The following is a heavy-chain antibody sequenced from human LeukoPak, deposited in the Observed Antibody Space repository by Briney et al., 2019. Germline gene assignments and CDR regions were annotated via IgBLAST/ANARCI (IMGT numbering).Heavy chain of an antibody. CDR3: ARTPRIVVGVSGWFDP. D-gene: IGHD2-2*01. CDR1: GGSISTYY. V-gene: IGHV4-59*08. CDR2: IYYSGST. J-gene: IGHJ5*02. Sequence: SETLSLTCTVSGGSISTYYWSWIRQPPGKGLEWIGYIYYSGSTNYIPSLLSRVTISVDTSKNQFSLKKSSVIAADTAVYYCARTPRIVVGVSGWFDPWGQGALVTVSS.